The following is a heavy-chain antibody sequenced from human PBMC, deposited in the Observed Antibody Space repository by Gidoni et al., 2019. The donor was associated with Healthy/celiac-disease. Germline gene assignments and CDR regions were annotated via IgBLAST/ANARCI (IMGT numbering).Heavy chain of an antibody. CDR1: GFTVSRNY. Sequence: EVQLVESGGGLIQPGGSLRLSCAASGFTVSRNYMSWVRQAPGKGLDWVSVIYSGGSTYYADSVKGRFTISRDNSKNTLFLQMNSLRAEDTAVYYCARSMVVVINYWYFDLWGRGTLVTVSS. V-gene: IGHV3-53*01. CDR3: ARSMVVVINYWYFDL. D-gene: IGHD3-22*01. J-gene: IGHJ2*01. CDR2: IYSGGST.